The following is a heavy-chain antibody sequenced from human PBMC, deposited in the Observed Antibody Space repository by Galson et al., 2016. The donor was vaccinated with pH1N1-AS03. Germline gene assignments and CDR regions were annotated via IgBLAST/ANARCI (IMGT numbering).Heavy chain of an antibody. V-gene: IGHV7-4-1*01. CDR1: GYTFTSHR. CDR3: AREPNIVETRWVDY. D-gene: IGHD2/OR15-2a*01. CDR2: IATNTGNP. Sequence: SVKVSCKASGYTFTSHRIIWVRQAPGQGLECMGWIATNTGNPEYAQGFTGRFVFSLDTSVSTAYLQIGSLKTEDTAVYYCAREPNIVETRWVDYWGLGTLVTVSS. J-gene: IGHJ4*02.